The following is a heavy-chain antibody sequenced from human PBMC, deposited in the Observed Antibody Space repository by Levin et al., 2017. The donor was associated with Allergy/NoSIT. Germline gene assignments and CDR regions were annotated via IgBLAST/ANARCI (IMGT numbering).Heavy chain of an antibody. V-gene: IGHV3-49*04. D-gene: IGHD3-16*02. J-gene: IGHJ4*02. Sequence: PGGSLRLSCTGSGFTFGDYAMSWVRQAPGKGLEWVGFIRNKAHGGTTEYAASVKGRLTISRDDSKSIAYLQMNSLKTEDTAVYFCARGGPPNYEYNWGNYRDGYVDCWGQGTLVTVSS. CDR1: GFTFGDYA. CDR3: ARGGPPNYEYNWGNYRDGYVDC. CDR2: IRNKAHGGTT.